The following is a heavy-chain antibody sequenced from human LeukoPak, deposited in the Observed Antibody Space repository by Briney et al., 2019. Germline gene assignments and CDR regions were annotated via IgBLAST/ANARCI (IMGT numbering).Heavy chain of an antibody. V-gene: IGHV1-8*03. CDR3: ARGPPTAQYFQH. J-gene: IGHJ1*01. CDR1: GYTFTSYG. Sequence: ASVKVSCKASGYTFTSYGINWVRQATGQGLQWMGWINPNSGNTGYAQKFQGRITITRNTSISTVYMELSSLRSEDTAAYYCARGPPTAQYFQHWGQGTLVTVSS. D-gene: IGHD1-1*01. CDR2: INPNSGNT.